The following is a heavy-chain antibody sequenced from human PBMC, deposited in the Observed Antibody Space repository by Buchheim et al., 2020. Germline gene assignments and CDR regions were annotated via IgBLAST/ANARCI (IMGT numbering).Heavy chain of an antibody. CDR1: GGSFSGYY. Sequence: QVQLQQWGAGLLKPSETLSLTCAVYGGSFSGYYWSWIRQPPGKGLEWIGEINHSGSTNYNPSLKSRVTISVDTSKNQFSLKLSSVTAADTAVYYCASLADYDILTGYYFPTPWGQGTL. CDR2: INHSGST. J-gene: IGHJ4*02. CDR3: ASLADYDILTGYYFPTP. D-gene: IGHD3-9*01. V-gene: IGHV4-34*01.